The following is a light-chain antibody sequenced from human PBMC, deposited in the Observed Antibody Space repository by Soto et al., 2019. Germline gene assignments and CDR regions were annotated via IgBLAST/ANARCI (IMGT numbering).Light chain of an antibody. CDR1: QDISNY. Sequence: QFRRSPSSLSESVVDIGTISCQASQDISNYLNWYQQKPGKAPKLLIYDASNLETGVPSRFSGSGSGTDFTFIIRRSQPEYIATHSCPQYDNLSVLGGGNQVDIK. J-gene: IGKJ4*01. CDR3: PQYDNLSV. V-gene: IGKV1-33*01. CDR2: DAS.